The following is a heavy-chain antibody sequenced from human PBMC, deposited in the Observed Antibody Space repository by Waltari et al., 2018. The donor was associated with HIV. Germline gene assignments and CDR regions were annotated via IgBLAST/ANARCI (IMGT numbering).Heavy chain of an antibody. J-gene: IGHJ5*02. CDR1: GGTFSSNS. V-gene: IGHV1-69*15. CDR2: IIRVFEST. Sequence: AEVKKPGSSVKVSCKASGGTFSSNSISWVRQAPGQGLEWMGTIIRVFESTTYAQKFHGRLTISADESTSTVFMELSSLSFDDTAVYYCARGSSGSYRWFDPWGHGTLVTVSS. D-gene: IGHD1-26*01. CDR3: ARGSSGSYRWFDP.